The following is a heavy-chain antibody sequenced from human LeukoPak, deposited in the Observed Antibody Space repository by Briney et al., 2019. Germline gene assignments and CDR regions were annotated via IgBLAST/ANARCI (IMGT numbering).Heavy chain of an antibody. CDR1: GFTFSTYA. J-gene: IGHJ4*02. CDR2: ISGSGGST. D-gene: IGHD2-2*01. Sequence: GGSLRLSCAASGFTFSTYAMSWVRQAPGKGLEWVSGISGSGGSTYYADSVKGRFTISRDNSKNTLYLQMNSLRAEDTAVYYCAKRYCTSTKCYQLDYWGQGTLVAVSS. V-gene: IGHV3-23*01. CDR3: AKRYCTSTKCYQLDY.